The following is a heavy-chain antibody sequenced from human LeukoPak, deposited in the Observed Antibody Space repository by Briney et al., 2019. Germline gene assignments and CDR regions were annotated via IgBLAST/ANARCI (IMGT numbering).Heavy chain of an antibody. CDR1: GYSFTSYW. Sequence: EALKISCKVSGYSFTSYWIGWVRQMPWKGLEWMGIIHPADSDTRYSPSFQGQVTFSADKSISTAYLQWSSPKASDTAMYYCARHHGGDFDYWGQGTLVTVSS. V-gene: IGHV5-51*01. J-gene: IGHJ4*02. CDR3: ARHHGGDFDY. D-gene: IGHD2-15*01. CDR2: IHPADSDT.